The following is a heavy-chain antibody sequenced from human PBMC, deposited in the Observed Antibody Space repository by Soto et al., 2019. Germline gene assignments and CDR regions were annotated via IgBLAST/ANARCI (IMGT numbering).Heavy chain of an antibody. V-gene: IGHV4-30-4*08. Sequence: LSLTCSVSGDPISTVDYFWAWIRQPPGQALEYIGYIYKSATTYYNPSFESRVAISLDTSKSQFSLNVTSVTAADTAVYFCARGRYCLTGRCFPNWFDSWGQGTLVTVSS. J-gene: IGHJ5*01. D-gene: IGHD2-15*01. CDR1: GDPISTVDYF. CDR3: ARGRYCLTGRCFPNWFDS. CDR2: IYKSATT.